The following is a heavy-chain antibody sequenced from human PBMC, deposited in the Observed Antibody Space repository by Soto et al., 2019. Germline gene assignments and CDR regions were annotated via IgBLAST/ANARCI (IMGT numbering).Heavy chain of an antibody. CDR1: GVSISSGGYS. D-gene: IGHD2-2*01. J-gene: IGHJ5*02. CDR2: IYHSGST. CDR3: ARVPDR. Sequence: TLSLTCAVSGVSISSGGYSWSWIRQPPGKGLEWIGYIYHSGSTYYNPSLKSRVTISVDRSKNQFSLKLSSVTDADTAVYYCARVPDRWGQGTLVTVSS. V-gene: IGHV4-30-2*01.